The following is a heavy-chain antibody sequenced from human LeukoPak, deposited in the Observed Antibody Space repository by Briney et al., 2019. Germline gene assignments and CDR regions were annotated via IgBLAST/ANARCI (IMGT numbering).Heavy chain of an antibody. CDR2: IYPGDSDT. Sequence: GESLKISCKGSGYSFTNYWIGWVRQMPGKGLEWMGIIYPGDSDTRYSPSFQGQVTISADKSISTAYLQWSSLKASDTATYYCARRNGRSPPSYYFDYWGQGTLVTVSS. J-gene: IGHJ4*02. D-gene: IGHD1-1*01. V-gene: IGHV5-51*01. CDR1: GYSFTNYW. CDR3: ARRNGRSPPSYYFDY.